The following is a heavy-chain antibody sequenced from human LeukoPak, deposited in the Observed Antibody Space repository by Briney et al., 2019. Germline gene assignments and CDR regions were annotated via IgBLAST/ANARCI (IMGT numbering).Heavy chain of an antibody. J-gene: IGHJ4*02. CDR1: GFTFSSYG. Sequence: GGSPRLSCAASGFTFSSYGMNWVRQAPGKGLEWGAFIRYDGSNKYYAASVKGRFTISRDNSKNTLYLQMNSLRAEDTAVYYCAKMGIQLYRSKEFDYWGQGTLVTVSS. CDR2: IRYDGSNK. CDR3: AKMGIQLYRSKEFDY. V-gene: IGHV3-30*02. D-gene: IGHD5-18*01.